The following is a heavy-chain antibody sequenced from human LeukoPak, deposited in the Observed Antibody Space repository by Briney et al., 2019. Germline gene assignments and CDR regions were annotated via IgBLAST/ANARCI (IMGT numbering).Heavy chain of an antibody. CDR2: INPNSGGT. CDR3: ARDVLLWFGDEQNAFDI. D-gene: IGHD3-10*01. Sequence: GASVKVSCKASGYTFTGYYIHWVRQAPGQGLEWMGWINPNSGGTNYAQKFQGRVTMTRDTSISTAYMELSRLRSDDTAVYYCARDVLLWFGDEQNAFDIWGQGTMVTVSS. J-gene: IGHJ3*02. V-gene: IGHV1-2*02. CDR1: GYTFTGYY.